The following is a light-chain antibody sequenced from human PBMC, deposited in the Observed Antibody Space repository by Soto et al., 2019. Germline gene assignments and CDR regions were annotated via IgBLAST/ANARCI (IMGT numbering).Light chain of an antibody. J-gene: IGKJ4*01. CDR2: KAS. CDR1: QSISSW. V-gene: IGKV1-5*03. Sequence: DIQMTQSPSTLSASVGDRVTITCQASQSISSWLAWYQQKPGKAPNLLIYKASSLESGVPSRFSGSGSGTEFTLTISSLQPDDFASYYCQQSSSTFGGGTKVEIK. CDR3: QQSSST.